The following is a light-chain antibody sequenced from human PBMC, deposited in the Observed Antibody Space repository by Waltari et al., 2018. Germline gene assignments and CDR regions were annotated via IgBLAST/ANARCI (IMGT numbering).Light chain of an antibody. CDR1: QSISSY. Sequence: DIQMTRSPSSMSASVGDRVTITCRASQSISSYLNWYQQKPGKAPKLLIYVASSLQSGVPSRFSGSGSGTDFTLTISSLQSEDFATYYCQQTSSTPPYTFGQGTKLEIK. V-gene: IGKV1-39*01. CDR3: QQTSSTPPYT. J-gene: IGKJ2*01. CDR2: VAS.